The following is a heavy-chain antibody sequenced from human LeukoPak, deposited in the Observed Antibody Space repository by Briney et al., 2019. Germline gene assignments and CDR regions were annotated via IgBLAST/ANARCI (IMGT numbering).Heavy chain of an antibody. V-gene: IGHV3-30-3*01. D-gene: IGHD6-19*01. CDR2: ISYDGSNK. CDR3: ARDQKAAGSGWSLAFDY. Sequence: PGGSLRLSCAASGFTFSSYAMHWVRQAPGKGLERVAVISYDGSNKYYADSVKGRFTISRDNSKNTLYLQMNSLRAEDTAVYYCARDQKAAGSGWSLAFDYWGQGTLVTVSS. CDR1: GFTFSSYA. J-gene: IGHJ4*02.